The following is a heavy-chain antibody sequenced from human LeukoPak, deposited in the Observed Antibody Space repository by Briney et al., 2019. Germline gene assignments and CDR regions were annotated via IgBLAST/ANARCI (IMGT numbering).Heavy chain of an antibody. J-gene: IGHJ6*03. CDR2: FDPEDGET. CDR1: GYTLTELS. V-gene: IGHV1-24*01. CDR3: ARANYYYMDV. Sequence: ASVKVSCKVSGYTLTELSMHWVRQAPGKGLEWMGGFDPEDGETIYAQKFQGRVTMTRDTSTSTVYMELSSLRSEDTAVYYCARANYYYMDVWGKGTTVTVSS.